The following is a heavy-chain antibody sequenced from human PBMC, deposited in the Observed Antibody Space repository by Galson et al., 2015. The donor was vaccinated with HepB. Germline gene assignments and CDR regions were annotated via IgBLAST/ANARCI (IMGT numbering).Heavy chain of an antibody. Sequence: SVKVSCKASGYTFTSYAMHWVRQAPGQRLEWMGWINAGNGNTKYSQKSQGRVTITRDTSASTAYMELSSLRSEDTAVYYCARGRYCSGGSCRTPVDYWGQGTLVTVSS. CDR1: GYTFTSYA. CDR2: INAGNGNT. CDR3: ARGRYCSGGSCRTPVDY. D-gene: IGHD2-15*01. J-gene: IGHJ4*02. V-gene: IGHV1-3*01.